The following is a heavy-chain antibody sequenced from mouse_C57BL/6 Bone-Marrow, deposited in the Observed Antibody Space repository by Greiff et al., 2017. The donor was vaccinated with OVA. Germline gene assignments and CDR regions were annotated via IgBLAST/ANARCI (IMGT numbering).Heavy chain of an antibody. V-gene: IGHV3-6*01. Sequence: VQLKESGPGLVKPSQSLSLTCSVTGYSITSGYYWNWIRQFPGNKLEWMGYISYDGSNNYNPSLKNRISITRDTSKNQFFLKLNSVTTEDTATYYCARVELLRSMDYWGQGTSVTVSS. J-gene: IGHJ4*01. D-gene: IGHD1-1*01. CDR2: ISYDGSN. CDR3: ARVELLRSMDY. CDR1: GYSITSGYY.